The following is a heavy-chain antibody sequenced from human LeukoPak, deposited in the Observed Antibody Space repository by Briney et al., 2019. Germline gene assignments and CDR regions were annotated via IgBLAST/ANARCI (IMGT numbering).Heavy chain of an antibody. CDR2: ISYDGGNI. D-gene: IGHD6-19*01. J-gene: IGHJ4*02. CDR3: AKDYSSGWYYLDY. CDR1: GFTFRGCG. V-gene: IGHV3-30*18. Sequence: GGSLRLSCAASGFTFRGCGMHWVRQTAGKGLEWVAVISYDGGNIHYADSVKGRFTISRDNSKNTVYVQMDSLRAEDTGVYYCAKDYSSGWYYLDYWGQGTLVTVSS.